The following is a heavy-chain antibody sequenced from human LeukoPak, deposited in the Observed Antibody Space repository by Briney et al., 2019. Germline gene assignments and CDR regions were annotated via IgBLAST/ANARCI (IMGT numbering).Heavy chain of an antibody. D-gene: IGHD3-10*01. J-gene: IGHJ4*02. CDR3: ARGEWGVADY. CDR1: GGSISSGGYY. CDR2: IYYSGST. V-gene: IGHV4-31*03. Sequence: PSQTLSLTCTVSGGSISSGGYYWSWIRQHPGKGLEWIGYIYYSGSTYYNPSLKSRVTIPVDTSKNQFSLKLSSVTAADTAVYYCARGEWGVADYWGQGTLVTVSS.